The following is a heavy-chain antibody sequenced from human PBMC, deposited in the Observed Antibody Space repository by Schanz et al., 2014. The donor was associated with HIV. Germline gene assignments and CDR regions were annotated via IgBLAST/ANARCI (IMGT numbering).Heavy chain of an antibody. CDR2: IYSAGTT. CDR1: GFTVSNHH. J-gene: IGHJ4*02. V-gene: IGHV3-53*01. CDR3: AKVAIHSSGWLPFDY. D-gene: IGHD6-19*01. Sequence: QLVESGGGLIQPGGSLRLSCVFFGFTVSNHHLSWVRQAPGKGLEWVSIIYSAGTTYYTDSVKGRFTISRDNSKNTLYLQMNSLGAEDTAVYYCAKVAIHSSGWLPFDYWGQGTLVTVSS.